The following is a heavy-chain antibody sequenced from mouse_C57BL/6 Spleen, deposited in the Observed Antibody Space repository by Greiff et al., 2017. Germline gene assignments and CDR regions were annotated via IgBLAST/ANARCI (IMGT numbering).Heavy chain of an antibody. D-gene: IGHD2-2*01. CDR3: ARARTMVRAWFAY. CDR2: INPNNGGT. Sequence: EVQLQQSGPELVKPGASVKISCKASGYTFTDYYMNWVKQSHGKSLEWIGDINPNNGGTSYNQKFKGKATLTVDKSSSTAYMELRSLTSEDSAVYYCARARTMVRAWFAYWGQGTLVTVSA. CDR1: GYTFTDYY. J-gene: IGHJ3*01. V-gene: IGHV1-26*01.